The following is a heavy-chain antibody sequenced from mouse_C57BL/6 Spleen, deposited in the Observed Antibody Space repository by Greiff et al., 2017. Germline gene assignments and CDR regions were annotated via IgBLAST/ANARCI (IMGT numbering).Heavy chain of an antibody. J-gene: IGHJ2*01. V-gene: IGHV1-61*01. CDR1: GYTFTSYW. CDR3: ARRRELGLFDY. Sequence: QVQLQQPGAELVRPGSSVKLSCKASGYTFTSYWMDWVKQRPGQGLEWIGNIYPSDSETHYNQKFKDKATLTVDKSSSTAYMQLSSLTSEDSAVCYCARRRELGLFDYWCQGTTLTVSS. D-gene: IGHD4-1*01. CDR2: IYPSDSET.